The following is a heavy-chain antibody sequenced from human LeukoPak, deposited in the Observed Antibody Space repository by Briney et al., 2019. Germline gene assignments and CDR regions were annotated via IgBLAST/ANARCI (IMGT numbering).Heavy chain of an antibody. J-gene: IGHJ5*02. Sequence: SETLSLTCAVYGVSFSGYYWSWIRQPPGKGLEWIGEISHSGSTNYNPSLKSRVTISVDTSKNQFSLKLSSVTAADTAVYYCARGRDTMVRGVMRAWFDPWGQGTLVTVSS. CDR3: ARGRDTMVRGVMRAWFDP. CDR2: ISHSGST. V-gene: IGHV4-34*01. D-gene: IGHD3-10*01. CDR1: GVSFSGYY.